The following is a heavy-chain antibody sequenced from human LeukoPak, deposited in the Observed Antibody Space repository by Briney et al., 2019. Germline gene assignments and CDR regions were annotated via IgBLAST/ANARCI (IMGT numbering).Heavy chain of an antibody. CDR1: GYTFTSYY. J-gene: IGHJ6*02. V-gene: IGHV1-46*01. CDR3: ARDFYYGSGSPKYYYGMDV. D-gene: IGHD3-10*01. CDR2: INPSGGST. Sequence: GASVKVSCKASGYTFTSYYMHWVRQAPGQGLEWMGIINPSGGSTSYAQKFQGRVTMIRDTSTSTVYMELSSLRSEDTAVYYCARDFYYGSGSPKYYYGMDVWGQGTTVTVSS.